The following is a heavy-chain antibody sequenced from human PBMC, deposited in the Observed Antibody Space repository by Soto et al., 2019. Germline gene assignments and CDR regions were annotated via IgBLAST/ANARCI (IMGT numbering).Heavy chain of an antibody. V-gene: IGHV3-30-3*01. CDR1: GFTFSNYA. CDR2: VSHDGNNQ. Sequence: QVQLVESGGGVVQPGRSLRLSCAVSGFTFSNYAMHWVRQAPGKGLEWVAIVSHDGNNQYYADSAKGRFTISRDNSENTLYLQINSLRTEDTAVFYCARDGATQMWRPWYFDLWGRGTLVTVSS. CDR3: ARDGATQMWRPWYFDL. J-gene: IGHJ2*01. D-gene: IGHD2-21*01.